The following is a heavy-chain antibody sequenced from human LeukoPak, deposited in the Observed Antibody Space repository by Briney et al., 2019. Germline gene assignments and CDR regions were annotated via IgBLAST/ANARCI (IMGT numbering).Heavy chain of an antibody. CDR2: IKQDGGEE. CDR3: AGSSGWARYFDY. J-gene: IGHJ4*02. V-gene: IGHV3-7*05. Sequence: PGGSLRLSCVASRFTFSDYWMSWVRQAPGKGLEWVANIKQDGGEEYYVDSVKGRFTISRDNAKNSLYLQMNSLRAEDTAVYYCAGSSGWARYFDYWGQGTLVTVSS. D-gene: IGHD6-19*01. CDR1: RFTFSDYW.